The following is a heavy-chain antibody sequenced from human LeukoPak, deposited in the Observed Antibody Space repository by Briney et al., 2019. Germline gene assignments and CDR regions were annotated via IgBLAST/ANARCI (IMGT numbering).Heavy chain of an antibody. CDR1: GFTFSSYA. V-gene: IGHV3-30*04. CDR3: ARAAYYYDSSGRPMEPLDY. Sequence: GGSLRLSCAASGFTFSSYAMHWVRQAPGKGLEWVAVISYDGSNKYYADSVKGRFTISRDNSKNTLYLRMNGLRAEDTAVYYCARAAYYYDSSGRPMEPLDYWGQGTLVTVSS. D-gene: IGHD3-22*01. J-gene: IGHJ4*02. CDR2: ISYDGSNK.